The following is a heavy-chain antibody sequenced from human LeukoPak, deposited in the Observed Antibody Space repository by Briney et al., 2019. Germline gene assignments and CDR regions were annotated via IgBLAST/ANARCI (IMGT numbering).Heavy chain of an antibody. CDR3: ARAYCSSTSCPSYMDV. CDR1: GYTFTSYD. D-gene: IGHD2-2*01. CDR2: MNPNSGNT. V-gene: IGHV1-8*03. Sequence: ASVKVSCKASGYTFTSYDINWVRQATGQGLEWMGWMNPNSGNTGYAQKFQSRVTITRNTSISTAYMELSSLRSEDTAVYYCARAYCSSTSCPSYMDVWGKGTTVTVSS. J-gene: IGHJ6*03.